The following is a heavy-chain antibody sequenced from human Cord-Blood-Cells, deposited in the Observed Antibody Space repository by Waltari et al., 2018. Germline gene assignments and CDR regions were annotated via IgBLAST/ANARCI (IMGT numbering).Heavy chain of an antibody. CDR1: GGSISSYY. D-gene: IGHD4-17*01. Sequence: QVQLQESGPGLVKPSETLSLTCTVSGGSISSYYWSWIRQPPGKGLEWIGYIYYSGSTNYNPSLKSRVTISVDTSKNQFSLKLSSVTAADTAVYYCARSGYGGNSDLDYWGQGTLVTVSS. J-gene: IGHJ4*02. V-gene: IGHV4-59*01. CDR2: IYYSGST. CDR3: ARSGYGGNSDLDY.